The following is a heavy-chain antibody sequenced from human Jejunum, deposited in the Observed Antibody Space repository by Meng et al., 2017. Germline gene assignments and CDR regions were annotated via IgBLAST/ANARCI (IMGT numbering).Heavy chain of an antibody. CDR3: ARDPGLDR. CDR1: VYTFTASS. Sequence: QVVQSGAEVRKPGASVKVSCKASVYTFTASSLNWVRQAPGQGLEWMGRISPHSGGTDYAQNFQGRVTLTRDTSISTAYMQMSGLTSDDTAVYYCARDPGLDRWGRGTLVTVSS. V-gene: IGHV1-2*06. J-gene: IGHJ5*02. CDR2: ISPHSGGT.